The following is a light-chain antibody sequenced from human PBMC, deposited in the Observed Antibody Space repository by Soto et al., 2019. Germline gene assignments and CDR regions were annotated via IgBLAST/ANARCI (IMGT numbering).Light chain of an antibody. CDR2: GAS. V-gene: IGKV3-15*01. CDR3: QQYNKWPPIFT. J-gene: IGKJ3*01. Sequence: EIVMTQSPATLSVSPGERATLSCRASQSVGIDLAWYQQKPGQAPRLLLYGASTRATGVPDRFSGSGSGTEFTLTISRLQSEDFAVYYCQQYNKWPPIFTFGPGTKVDFK. CDR1: QSVGID.